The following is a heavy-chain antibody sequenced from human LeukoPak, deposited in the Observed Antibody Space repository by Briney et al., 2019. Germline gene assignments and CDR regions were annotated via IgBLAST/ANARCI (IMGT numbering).Heavy chain of an antibody. CDR3: ARWLSSSWYFDY. CDR2: ISSSSSYI. J-gene: IGHJ4*02. V-gene: IGHV3-21*01. D-gene: IGHD6-13*01. Sequence: GGSLRLTCAASGFTFSSYGMHWVSQAPGKGLEWVSSISSSSSYIDCADSVKGRFTISRDNAKNSLYLQMNSLRAEDTAVYYCARWLSSSWYFDYWGQGTLVTVSS. CDR1: GFTFSSYG.